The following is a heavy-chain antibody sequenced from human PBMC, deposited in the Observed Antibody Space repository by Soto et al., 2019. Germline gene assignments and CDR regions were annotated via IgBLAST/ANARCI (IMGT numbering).Heavy chain of an antibody. J-gene: IGHJ4*02. V-gene: IGHV3-15*01. CDR2: IKSKTDGGTT. CDR1: GFTFSNAW. Sequence: EVQLVASGGGLVKPGGSLRLSCAASGFTFSNAWMSWVRQAPGKGLEWVGRIKSKTDGGTTDYAAPVKGRFTISRDDSKNTLYLQMNSLKTEDTAVYYCTTDFWETGTPDYWGQGTLVTVSS. CDR3: TTDFWETGTPDY. D-gene: IGHD1-1*01.